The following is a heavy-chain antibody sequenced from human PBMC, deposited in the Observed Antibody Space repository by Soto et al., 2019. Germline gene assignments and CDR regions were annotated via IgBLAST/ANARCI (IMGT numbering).Heavy chain of an antibody. CDR3: ARDRIVVVPAAKVGMDV. Sequence: ASVKVSCKASGGTFSSYAISWVRQAPGQGLEWMGWISAYNGNTNYAQKLQGRVTMTTDTSTSTAYMELRSLRSDDTAVYYCARDRIVVVPAAKVGMDVWGQGTTVTVSS. J-gene: IGHJ6*02. D-gene: IGHD2-2*01. CDR1: GGTFSSYA. CDR2: ISAYNGNT. V-gene: IGHV1-18*01.